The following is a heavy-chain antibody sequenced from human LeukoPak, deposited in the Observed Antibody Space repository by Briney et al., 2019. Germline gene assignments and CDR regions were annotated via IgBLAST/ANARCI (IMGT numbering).Heavy chain of an antibody. V-gene: IGHV1-18*01. CDR3: ARVPYYYDSSGPIGNRIDY. D-gene: IGHD3-22*01. CDR2: ISAYNGDT. J-gene: IGHJ4*02. Sequence: ASVKVSCKASGYTFTTYGISWVRQAPGQGLEWMGWISAYNGDTNYAQNLQGRVTMTTEKSTSTAYMELRSLRSDDTAVYYCARVPYYYDSSGPIGNRIDYWGQGTLVTVSS. CDR1: GYTFTTYG.